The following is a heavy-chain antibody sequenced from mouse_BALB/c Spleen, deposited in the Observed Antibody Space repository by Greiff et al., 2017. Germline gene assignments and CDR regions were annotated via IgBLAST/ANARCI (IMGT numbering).Heavy chain of an antibody. CDR2: ISYDGSN. Sequence: DVQLQASGPGLVKPSQSLSLTCSVTGYSITSGYYWNWIRQFPGNNLEWMGYISYDGSNNYNPSLKNRISITRDTSKNQFFLKLNSVTTEDTATYYCAPMITTGFAYWGQGTLVTVSA. CDR3: APMITTGFAY. J-gene: IGHJ3*01. V-gene: IGHV3-6*02. D-gene: IGHD2-4*01. CDR1: GYSITSGYY.